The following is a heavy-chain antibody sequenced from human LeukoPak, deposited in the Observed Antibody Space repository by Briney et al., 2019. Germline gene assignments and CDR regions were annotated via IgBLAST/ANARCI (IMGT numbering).Heavy chain of an antibody. Sequence: GGSLRLSCAASGFIFSSYSMNWVRQAPGKGLEWVSTISTRSSYIYYADSLKGRFTISRDNAKNSLYLQMDSLTAEDTAIYYCAREGDNADFDYWGHGTLVTVSS. V-gene: IGHV3-21*01. J-gene: IGHJ4*01. D-gene: IGHD2-21*02. CDR1: GFIFSSYS. CDR2: ISTRSSYI. CDR3: AREGDNADFDY.